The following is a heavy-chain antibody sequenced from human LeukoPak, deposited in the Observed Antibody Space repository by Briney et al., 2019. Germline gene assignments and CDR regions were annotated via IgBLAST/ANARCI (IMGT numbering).Heavy chain of an antibody. V-gene: IGHV4-59*01. Sequence: SESLSLTCTVSDGSITNYDWSWVQQPPGKGLEFIGHVHYSGTANYNPSLRSRVTISIDTSKKHFFLKLKSVTAADTAVYYCARGYGDFRVEGRYFHSWGQGTLVTVSS. CDR3: ARGYGDFRVEGRYFHS. CDR2: VHYSGTA. D-gene: IGHD4-17*01. J-gene: IGHJ4*02. CDR1: DGSITNYD.